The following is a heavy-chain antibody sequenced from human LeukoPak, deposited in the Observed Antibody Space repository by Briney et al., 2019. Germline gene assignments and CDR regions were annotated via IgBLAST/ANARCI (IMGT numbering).Heavy chain of an antibody. CDR3: AREEAYYDFWSGYYGGYCFDY. J-gene: IGHJ4*02. V-gene: IGHV1-18*01. CDR2: ISAYNVNT. CDR1: GYTFTSYG. D-gene: IGHD3-3*01. Sequence: GASVKVSCKASGYTFTSYGISWVRQAPGQGLEWMGWISAYNVNTNYAQKLQGRVTMTTDTSTSTAYMELRSLRSDDTAVYYCAREEAYYDFWSGYYGGYCFDYWGQGTLVTVSS.